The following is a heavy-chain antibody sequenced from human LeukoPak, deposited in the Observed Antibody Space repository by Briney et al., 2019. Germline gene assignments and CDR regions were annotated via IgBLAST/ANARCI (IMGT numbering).Heavy chain of an antibody. V-gene: IGHV3-21*01. CDR2: ISSSSSYI. J-gene: IGHJ4*02. CDR1: GFTFSSYS. CDR3: ARWAGGMVRGVLYYFDY. Sequence: GGSLRLSCAASGFTFSSYSMNWVRQAPGKGLEWVSSISSSSSYIYYADSVKGRFTISRDNAKNSLYLQMNSLRAEDTAVYYCARWAGGMVRGVLYYFDYWGQGTLVTVSS. D-gene: IGHD3-10*01.